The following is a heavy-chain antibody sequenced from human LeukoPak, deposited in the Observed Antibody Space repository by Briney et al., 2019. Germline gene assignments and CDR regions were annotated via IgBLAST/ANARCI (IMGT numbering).Heavy chain of an antibody. Sequence: GGSLRLSCAASGFTFNDYSMNWVRQAPGKGLEWISSIDSSGSYTYYADSVKGRFTISRDNAKNSLFLQMNSLRAEDTAVYYCARDQTYSGSGIYTYFDYWGQGILVTVSS. V-gene: IGHV3-21*01. J-gene: IGHJ4*02. D-gene: IGHD3-10*01. CDR1: GFTFNDYS. CDR3: ARDQTYSGSGIYTYFDY. CDR2: IDSSGSYT.